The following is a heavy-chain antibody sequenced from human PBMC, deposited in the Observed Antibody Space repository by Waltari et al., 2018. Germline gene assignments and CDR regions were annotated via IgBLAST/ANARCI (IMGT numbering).Heavy chain of an antibody. J-gene: IGHJ4*02. D-gene: IGHD3-9*01. CDR2: ISGRRDST. CDR3: AKDWRRSLDYLDWLLFALDN. Sequence: EVQLLESGGGLVQPGGSLRLSCAASGFTFSDYAMTWVRQAPGRGLEWGSVISGRRDSTYHAESPKGRFTISRDNSKNTRFLQLHSLTADDTAVYYCAKDWRRSLDYLDWLLFALDNWGQGTLVTVSS. CDR1: GFTFSDYA. V-gene: IGHV3-23*01.